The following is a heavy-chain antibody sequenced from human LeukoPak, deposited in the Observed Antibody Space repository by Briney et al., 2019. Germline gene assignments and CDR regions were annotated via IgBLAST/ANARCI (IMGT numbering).Heavy chain of an antibody. CDR1: GFTFSDYY. Sequence: PGGSLRLSCAASGFTFSDYYMSWIRQAPGKGLKWVSYISSSGNTIYYADSVKGRFTTSRDNAKNSLYLQMNSLRAEDTAVYYCARDGDYSSGWSFDYWGPGTLVTVSS. J-gene: IGHJ4*02. CDR3: ARDGDYSSGWSFDY. CDR2: ISSSGNTI. V-gene: IGHV3-11*04. D-gene: IGHD6-19*01.